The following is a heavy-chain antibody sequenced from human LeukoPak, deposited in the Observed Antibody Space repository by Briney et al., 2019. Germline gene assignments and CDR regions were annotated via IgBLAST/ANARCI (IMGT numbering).Heavy chain of an antibody. CDR3: ARGEGTSGPIDY. D-gene: IGHD2-2*01. CDR2: ISRSGSYI. Sequence: GGSPRLSCAASGFTFSSYSINWVRQAPGKGLEWVSSISRSGSYIYYADSLKGRFTISRDNAKNSLFLQMNSLRAEDTAVYYCARGEGTSGPIDYWGQGTLVTVSS. J-gene: IGHJ4*02. CDR1: GFTFSSYS. V-gene: IGHV3-21*01.